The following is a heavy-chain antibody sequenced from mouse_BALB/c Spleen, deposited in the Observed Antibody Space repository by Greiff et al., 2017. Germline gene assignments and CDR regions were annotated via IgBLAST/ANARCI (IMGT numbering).Heavy chain of an antibody. CDR2: ISSGGST. CDR3: ARVSLYYDY. Sequence: EVQGVESGGGLVKPGGSLKLSCAASGFTFSSYAMSWVRQTPEKRLEWVASISSGGSTYYPDSVKGRFTISRDNARNILYLQMSSLRSEDTAMYYCARVSLYYDYWGQGTTLTVSS. CDR1: GFTFSSYA. V-gene: IGHV5-6-5*01. J-gene: IGHJ2*01.